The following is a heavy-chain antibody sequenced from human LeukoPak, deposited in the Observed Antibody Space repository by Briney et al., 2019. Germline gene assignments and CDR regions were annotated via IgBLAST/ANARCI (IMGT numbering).Heavy chain of an antibody. J-gene: IGHJ4*02. D-gene: IGHD3-3*01. V-gene: IGHV1-18*01. CDR2: ISAYNGNT. CDR3: ARDLPQGRSGYYFPDY. CDR1: GYTFTSYG. Sequence: ASVKVPCKASGYTFTSYGISWVRQAPGQGLEWMGWISAYNGNTNYAQKLQGRVTMTTDTSTSTAYMELRSPRSDDTAVYYCARDLPQGRSGYYFPDYWGQGTLVTVSS.